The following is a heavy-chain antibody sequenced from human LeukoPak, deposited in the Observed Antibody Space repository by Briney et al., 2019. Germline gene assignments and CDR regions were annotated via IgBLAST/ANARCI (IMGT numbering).Heavy chain of an antibody. CDR3: ARAAGPPYYYYGMDV. D-gene: IGHD6-13*01. CDR1: GYTFTVYY. CDR2: INPNSGGT. Sequence: ASVKVSCKASGYTFTVYYMHWVRQAPGQGLEWMGWINPNSGGTNYAQKFQGRVTMTRDTSISTAYMELSRLRSDDTAVYYCARAAGPPYYYYGMDVWGQGTTVTVSS. V-gene: IGHV1-2*02. J-gene: IGHJ6*02.